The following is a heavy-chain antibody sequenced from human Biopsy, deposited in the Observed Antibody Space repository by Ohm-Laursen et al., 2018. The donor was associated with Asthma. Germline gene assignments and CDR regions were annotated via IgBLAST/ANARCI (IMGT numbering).Heavy chain of an antibody. CDR2: INSVFGTT. V-gene: IGHV1-69*01. Sequence: ASSVKVSCKSLGGTFNTYVIGWVRQAPGQGFEWMGGINSVFGTTTYPQKFQDRVTITADDSTSTVYMELSSLRSEDTAVYYCARKAGSCISRTCYSLDFWGQGTLVTVSS. CDR1: GGTFNTYV. D-gene: IGHD2-2*01. J-gene: IGHJ4*02. CDR3: ARKAGSCISRTCYSLDF.